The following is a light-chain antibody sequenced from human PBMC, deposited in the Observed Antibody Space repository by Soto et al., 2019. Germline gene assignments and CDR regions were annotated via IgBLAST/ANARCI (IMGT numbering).Light chain of an antibody. CDR2: AAS. J-gene: IGKJ4*01. CDR1: QGISSY. Sequence: AIRMTQSPSSLSASTGDRVTITCRASQGISSYLAWYQQKPGKAPKLLIYAASTLQSVVPSRFSGSGSGTDFTLTISCLQSEDFATYYCQQYYSYPRLTFGGGTKVEIK. CDR3: QQYYSYPRLT. V-gene: IGKV1-8*01.